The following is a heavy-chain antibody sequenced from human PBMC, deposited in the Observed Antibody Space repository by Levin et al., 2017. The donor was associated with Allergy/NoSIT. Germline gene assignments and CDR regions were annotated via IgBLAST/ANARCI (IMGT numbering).Heavy chain of an antibody. J-gene: IGHJ4*02. D-gene: IGHD3-16*01. V-gene: IGHV3-30*18. CDR3: AKEQVWGWCFDY. CDR1: GFSFSGYG. Sequence: LSLTCAASGFSFSGYGMHWVRQAPGKGLEWVALISNDGSNKYYADSVKGRFTISRDNSKNTLYMQMNSLRPEDTAVYYCAKEQVWGWCFDYWGQGTLVTVSS. CDR2: ISNDGSNK.